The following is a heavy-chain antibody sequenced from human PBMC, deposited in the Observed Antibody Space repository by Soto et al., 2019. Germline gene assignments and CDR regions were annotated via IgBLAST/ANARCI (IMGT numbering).Heavy chain of an antibody. Sequence: QVHLVESGGGVVQPGRSLRLSCAASGFTFSNTGMHCVRQAPGKGLEWMGVISYEGSEKYYAVSVKGRFTISRDNSKNTLYLKIHTLRAEATAIYYCVKAKGAAAGFDYWGQGILVTVSS. D-gene: IGHD6-13*01. CDR2: ISYEGSEK. CDR1: GFTFSNTG. V-gene: IGHV3-30*18. J-gene: IGHJ4*02. CDR3: VKAKGAAAGFDY.